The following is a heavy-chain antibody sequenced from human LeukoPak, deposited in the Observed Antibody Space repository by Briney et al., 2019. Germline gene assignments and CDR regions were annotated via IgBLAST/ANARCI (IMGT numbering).Heavy chain of an antibody. D-gene: IGHD4-11*01. Sequence: SETLSLTCTVSGGSISSGDYYWSWIRQPPGKGLGWIGYIYYSGSTYYNPSLKSRVTISVDTSKNQFSLKLSSVTAADTAVYYCARDRATVTTHFAGAFDIWGQGTMVTVSS. CDR3: ARDRATVTTHFAGAFDI. V-gene: IGHV4-30-4*01. CDR2: IYYSGST. J-gene: IGHJ3*02. CDR1: GGSISSGDYY.